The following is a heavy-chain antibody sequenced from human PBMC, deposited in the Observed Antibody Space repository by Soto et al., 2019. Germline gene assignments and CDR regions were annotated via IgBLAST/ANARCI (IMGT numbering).Heavy chain of an antibody. Sequence: QVQLVQSGAEVKKPGASVTVSCKASGYTFTTYAINWVRQAPGQRLEWMGWINTGNGDTKYSQKFQGRVTITRDTSATTGYMELSSLRSEDTAWYYCARSQAGLDHWGQGTLVTVSS. CDR1: GYTFTTYA. J-gene: IGHJ4*02. CDR2: INTGNGDT. V-gene: IGHV1-3*04. CDR3: ARSQAGLDH.